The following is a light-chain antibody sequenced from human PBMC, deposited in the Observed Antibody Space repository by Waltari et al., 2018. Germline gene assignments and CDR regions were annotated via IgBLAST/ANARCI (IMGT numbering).Light chain of an antibody. CDR2: VNSDGSH. V-gene: IGLV4-69*01. Sequence: QLVLTQSPSASASLGASVKLTRTLSSGHSTNVIAWLPKRPKKGPRYLMKVNSDGSHNKGDGIPDRFSGSSSGAERYLTISSLQSEDEADYYCQTGGHGTWVFGGGTKLTVL. CDR3: QTGGHGTWV. CDR1: SGHSTNV. J-gene: IGLJ3*02.